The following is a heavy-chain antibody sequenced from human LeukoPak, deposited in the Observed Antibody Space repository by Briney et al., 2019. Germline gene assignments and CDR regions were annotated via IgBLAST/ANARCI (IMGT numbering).Heavy chain of an antibody. V-gene: IGHV1-8*01. CDR1: GYTFTSYD. Sequence: GASVEVSCKASGYTFTSYDINWVRQATGQGLEWMGWMNPDSGNTGYAQKFQGRVTMTRNTSISTAYTELSSLRYEDTAVYYCAREGSYYGSGSYDYWGQGTLVTVSS. J-gene: IGHJ4*02. CDR3: AREGSYYGSGSYDY. CDR2: MNPDSGNT. D-gene: IGHD3-10*01.